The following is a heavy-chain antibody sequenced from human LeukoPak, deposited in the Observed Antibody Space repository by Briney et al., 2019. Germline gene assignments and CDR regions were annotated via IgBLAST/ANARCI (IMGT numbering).Heavy chain of an antibody. J-gene: IGHJ4*02. V-gene: IGHV1-2*02. D-gene: IGHD2-15*01. CDR1: GYTFTGYY. Sequence: ASVRVSCKASGYTFTGYYMHWVRQAPGQGLEWMGWINPNSGGTNYAQKFQGRVTMTRDTSISTAYMELSRLRSDDTAVYYCAKAASDGCYRCLYHFDHRGQGTLVTGSS. CDR2: INPNSGGT. CDR3: AKAASDGCYRCLYHFDH.